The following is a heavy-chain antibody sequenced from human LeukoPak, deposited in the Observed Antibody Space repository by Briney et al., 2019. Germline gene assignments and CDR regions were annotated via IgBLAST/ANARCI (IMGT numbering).Heavy chain of an antibody. CDR1: GGSISSSNW. D-gene: IGHD1-26*01. CDR2: IYHSGNT. V-gene: IGHV4-4*02. Sequence: KPSGTLSLTCAVSGGSISSSNWWSWVRQSPGKGLEWIGEIYHSGNTNYNPSLKSRVTISLDKSKNQFSLNLRSVTAADTAVYYCAREEMPGKFDYWGQGTLVTVSS. J-gene: IGHJ4*02. CDR3: AREEMPGKFDY.